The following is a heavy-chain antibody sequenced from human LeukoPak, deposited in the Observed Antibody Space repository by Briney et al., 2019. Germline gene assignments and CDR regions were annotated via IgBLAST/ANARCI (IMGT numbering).Heavy chain of an antibody. V-gene: IGHV1-2*02. J-gene: IGHJ4*02. D-gene: IGHD5-18*01. CDR1: GYTFTGDY. Sequence: ASVKVSCKASGYTFTGDYMHWVRQAPGQGLEWMGGINPNSGGTNYAQKFQGRVTMTRDTSISTAYRELSRLRSDDTAVYYCAGVRGYSYDGTLYYFDYWGQGTLVTVSS. CDR3: AGVRGYSYDGTLYYFDY. CDR2: INPNSGGT.